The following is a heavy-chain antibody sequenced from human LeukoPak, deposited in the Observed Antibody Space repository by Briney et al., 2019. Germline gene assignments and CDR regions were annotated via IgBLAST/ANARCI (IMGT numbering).Heavy chain of an antibody. V-gene: IGHV1-46*01. CDR3: ARERGGGSYSLDY. CDR2: INPSGGST. CDR1: GYTFTSYY. Sequence: ASVKVSGKASGYTFTSYYMHWVRQAPGQGLEWMGVINPSGGSTSYAQKYQGRVTMTRDMSTSTVYMELSSLRSEDTAVYYCARERGGGSYSLDYWGQGTLVTVSS. J-gene: IGHJ4*02. D-gene: IGHD1-26*01.